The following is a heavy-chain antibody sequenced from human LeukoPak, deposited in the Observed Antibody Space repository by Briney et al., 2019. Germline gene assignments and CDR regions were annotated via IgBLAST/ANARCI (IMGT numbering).Heavy chain of an antibody. CDR1: GGSISSSRYY. Sequence: SETLSLTCTVSGGSISSSRYYWGWIRQPPGRGLEWIGSIYYSGSTYYNPSLKSRVTISVDTSKNQFSLKLSSVTAADTAVYYCARSPYYDFWSGYYFRFDPWGQGTLVTVSS. V-gene: IGHV4-39*07. CDR3: ARSPYYDFWSGYYFRFDP. D-gene: IGHD3-3*01. CDR2: IYYSGST. J-gene: IGHJ5*02.